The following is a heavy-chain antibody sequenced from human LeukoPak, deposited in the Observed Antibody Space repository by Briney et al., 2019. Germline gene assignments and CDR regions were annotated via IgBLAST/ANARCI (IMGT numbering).Heavy chain of an antibody. D-gene: IGHD2-15*01. CDR3: ARGRYCSADICSGGDAFDI. V-gene: IGHV4-4*07. CDR2: IYTRGST. Sequence: SETLSLTCTVSGGSISNYYWSWIRQPAGKGLEWIGRIYTRGSTNYNPSLKSRVTMSVDTSKNQFSLRLSSVTAADTAVYYCARGRYCSADICSGGDAFDIWGQGTMVSVSS. CDR1: GGSISNYY. J-gene: IGHJ3*02.